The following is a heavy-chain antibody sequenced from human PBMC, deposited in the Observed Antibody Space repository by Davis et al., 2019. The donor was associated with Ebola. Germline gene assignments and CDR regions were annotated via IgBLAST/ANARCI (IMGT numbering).Heavy chain of an antibody. J-gene: IGHJ5*02. CDR2: INPNSGGT. V-gene: IGHV1-2*04. CDR1: GYTFTGYY. CDR3: ARGRQRRWGVWFDP. Sequence: ASVKVSCKASGYTFTGYYMHWVRQAPGQGLEWMGWINPNSGGTNYAQKFQGWVTMTRDTSISTAYMELSRLRSDDTAVYYCARGRQRRWGVWFDPWGQGTLVTVSS. D-gene: IGHD3-16*01.